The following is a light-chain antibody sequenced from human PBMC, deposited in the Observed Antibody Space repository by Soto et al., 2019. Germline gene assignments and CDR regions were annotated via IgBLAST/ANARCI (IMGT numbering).Light chain of an antibody. CDR1: QSVLYSSNNKNY. CDR3: QQYYSTPIT. V-gene: IGKV4-1*01. CDR2: WAS. Sequence: DIVMTQPPDSLAVSLGERATINCKSSQSVLYSSNNKNYLAWYQQTPGQPPKLLIYWASTRESGVPDRFRGSGSGTDFTLTIDSLQAEDVAVYYCQQYYSTPITFGQGTRLEIK. J-gene: IGKJ5*01.